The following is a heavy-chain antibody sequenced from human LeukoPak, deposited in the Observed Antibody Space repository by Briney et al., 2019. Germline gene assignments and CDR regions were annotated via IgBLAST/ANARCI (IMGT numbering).Heavy chain of an antibody. Sequence: GESLEISCKGSGYSFPTYWIGWMRQMPGKGLECMGIIYPDDSDIRYSPSFEGQVTLSVDKSINTAYLEMSSLKAPDTAIYYCARLPRSWGAFDFWGQGTMVTVSS. CDR1: GYSFPTYW. D-gene: IGHD7-27*01. V-gene: IGHV5-51*01. CDR2: IYPDDSDI. CDR3: ARLPRSWGAFDF. J-gene: IGHJ3*01.